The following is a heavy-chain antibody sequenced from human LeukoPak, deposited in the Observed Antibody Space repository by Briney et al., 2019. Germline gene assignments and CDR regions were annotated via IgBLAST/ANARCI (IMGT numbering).Heavy chain of an antibody. CDR2: ISGSGGST. J-gene: IGHJ6*02. V-gene: IGHV3-23*01. CDR1: GFTFSSYA. D-gene: IGHD6-13*01. Sequence: GGSLRLSCAASGFTFSSYAMSWVRQAPGKGLEWVSAISGSGGSTYYADSVKGRFTISRDNSKNTLHLQMNSLRAEDTAVYYCAKDLLAAAEYYYYYGMDVWGQGTTVTVSS. CDR3: AKDLLAAAEYYYYYGMDV.